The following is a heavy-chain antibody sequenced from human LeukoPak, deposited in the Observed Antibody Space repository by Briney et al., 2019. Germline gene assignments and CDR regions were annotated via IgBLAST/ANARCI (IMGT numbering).Heavy chain of an antibody. D-gene: IGHD4-11*01. CDR1: GFTFSSYW. Sequence: GGSLRLSCAASGFTFSSYWRHWVRQAPGKGLVWVSCINSDGSSTRYADSVKGRFTISRDNAKNTLYLQMNSLRAEDTAVYYCARDWRYSNYVAANWFEPWGQGTLVTVSS. CDR2: INSDGSST. V-gene: IGHV3-74*01. CDR3: ARDWRYSNYVAANWFEP. J-gene: IGHJ5*02.